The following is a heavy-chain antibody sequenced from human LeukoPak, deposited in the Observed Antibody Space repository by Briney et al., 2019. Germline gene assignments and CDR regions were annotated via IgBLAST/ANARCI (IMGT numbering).Heavy chain of an antibody. CDR1: GFTFSSYS. J-gene: IGHJ5*02. CDR2: ISSSSSYI. Sequence: PAGSLTLSCAASGFTFSSYSMNWVRQAPGKGLEWVSSISSSSSYIYYADSVKGRFTISRDNAKNSLDLQMNSLRAEDTAVYYCARGVGWFDPWGQGTLVTVSS. V-gene: IGHV3-21*01. D-gene: IGHD3-3*01. CDR3: ARGVGWFDP.